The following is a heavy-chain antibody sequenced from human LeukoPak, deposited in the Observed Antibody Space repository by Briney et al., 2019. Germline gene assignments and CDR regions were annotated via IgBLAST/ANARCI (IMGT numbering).Heavy chain of an antibody. D-gene: IGHD5-24*01. CDR1: GYTFTGYY. J-gene: IGHJ4*02. Sequence: ASVKVSCKASGYTFTGYYIHWVRQVPGQGLEWMGWINPDNGGAISAQKFEGRVTMTRDTSISTAYMELSRLRSDDTAVYYCARDGYNYGGYWGQGTLVTVSS. CDR2: INPDNGGA. CDR3: ARDGYNYGGY. V-gene: IGHV1-2*02.